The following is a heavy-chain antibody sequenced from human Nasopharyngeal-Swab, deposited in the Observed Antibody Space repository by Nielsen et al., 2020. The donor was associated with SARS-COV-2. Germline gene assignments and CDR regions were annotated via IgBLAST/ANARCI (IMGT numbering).Heavy chain of an antibody. CDR1: GGSISSYY. CDR2: MHYSGSA. D-gene: IGHD3-16*01. V-gene: IGHV4-59*08. Sequence: SETLSLTCTVSGGSISSYYWSWIRQPPGKGLEWIGFMHYSGSARYNPSLKSRVTMSGETSKNQFSLKLSSVSAADTAVYYCARQPAPPLMITFGGVMPVFDYWGQGTLVTVSS. J-gene: IGHJ4*02. CDR3: ARQPAPPLMITFGGVMPVFDY.